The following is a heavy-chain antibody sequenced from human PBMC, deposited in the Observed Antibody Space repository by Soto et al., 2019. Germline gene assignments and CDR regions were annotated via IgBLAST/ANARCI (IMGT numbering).Heavy chain of an antibody. CDR2: ISYDGSNK. CDR3: ARARLDTPALDY. J-gene: IGHJ4*02. Sequence: QVQLVEYGGGVVQPGRSLRLSCAASGFTFSSYAMHWVRQAPGKGLEWVAVISYDGSNKYYADSVKGRFTISRDNSKNTRYLQMNSLRAEDTAVYYCARARLDTPALDYWGQGTLVTVSS. D-gene: IGHD2-2*01. V-gene: IGHV3-30-3*01. CDR1: GFTFSSYA.